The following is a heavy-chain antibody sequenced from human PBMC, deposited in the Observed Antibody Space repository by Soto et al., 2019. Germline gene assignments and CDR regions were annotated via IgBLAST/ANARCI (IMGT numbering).Heavy chain of an antibody. V-gene: IGHV4-30-4*01. CDR2: IYKSATT. CDR3: ARFFRAASWFDP. Sequence: PSETLSLTCSVSGDSISNLDYFWAWIRQPPGQALEYIGYIYKSATTYYNPSFESRVAISVDTSKSQSSLKLSSVTAADTAVYYCARFFRAASWFDPWGQGTLVTVSS. CDR1: GDSISNLDYF. J-gene: IGHJ5*02.